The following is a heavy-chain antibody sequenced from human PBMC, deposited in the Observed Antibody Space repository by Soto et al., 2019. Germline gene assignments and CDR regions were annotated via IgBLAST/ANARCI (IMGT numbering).Heavy chain of an antibody. CDR3: AKVAGGLGYFDL. J-gene: IGHJ2*01. CDR1: GFTFSDYA. CDR2: ISATGGNI. D-gene: IGHD3-16*01. Sequence: PVGSLRLSCVASGFTFSDYAMTWVRQAPGKGLEWVATISATGGNIEYTDSLKGRFTISRDNSKNTLYLQLNGLTSDDTAVHYCAKVAGGLGYFDLWGRGTLVTVS. V-gene: IGHV3-23*01.